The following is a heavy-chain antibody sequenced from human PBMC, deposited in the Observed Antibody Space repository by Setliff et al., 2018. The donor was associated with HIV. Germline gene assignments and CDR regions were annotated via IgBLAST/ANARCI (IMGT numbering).Heavy chain of an antibody. CDR3: ATLNEYAYQTGGWFDP. CDR2: IIPIFTTT. V-gene: IGHV1-69*13. Sequence: GASVKVSCKASGGGFSNHAITWVRQAPGQGLEWMGVIIPIFTTTDYAQKFRGRLTINADESTDTAYMELRSLRSADTAIYYCATLNEYAYQTGGWFDPWGQGTPGTVSS. CDR1: GGGFSNHA. J-gene: IGHJ5*02. D-gene: IGHD3-16*01.